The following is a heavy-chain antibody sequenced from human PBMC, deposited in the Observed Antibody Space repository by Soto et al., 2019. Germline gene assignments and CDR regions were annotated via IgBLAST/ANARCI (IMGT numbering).Heavy chain of an antibody. CDR3: AGGSGWLPDS. J-gene: IGHJ5*01. V-gene: IGHV4-59*01. Sequence: QVQLQESGPALVKPSETLSLICTVSGGSTTAYYWSWIRQPPGKGLEWIALIRYSGATYYNPSLKRRVTMSLDAPRNQFSVKISSVTVAATAVYYCAGGSGWLPDSWGHGTLVTVSS. CDR1: GGSTTAYY. D-gene: IGHD3-3*01. CDR2: IRYSGAT.